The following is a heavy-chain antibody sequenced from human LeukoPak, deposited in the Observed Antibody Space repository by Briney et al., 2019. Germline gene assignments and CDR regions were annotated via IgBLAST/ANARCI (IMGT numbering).Heavy chain of an antibody. CDR3: ARLLYCSGGSCYSTPFDY. CDR1: GFTFSSYW. D-gene: IGHD2-15*01. V-gene: IGHV3-7*01. Sequence: GGSLRLSCAASGFTFSSYWMSWVRQAPGKGREWVANIKQDGSEKYYVDSVKGRFTISRDNAKNSLYLQMNSLRAEDTAVYYCARLLYCSGGSCYSTPFDYWGQGTLVTVPS. J-gene: IGHJ4*02. CDR2: IKQDGSEK.